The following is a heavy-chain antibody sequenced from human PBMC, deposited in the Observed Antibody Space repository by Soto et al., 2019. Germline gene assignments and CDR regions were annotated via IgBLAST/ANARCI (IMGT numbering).Heavy chain of an antibody. CDR2: INHSGST. CDR1: GGSFSGYY. D-gene: IGHD4-4*01. Sequence: SETLSLTCAVYGGSFSGYYWSWIRQPPGKGLEWIGEINHSGSTNYNPSLKSRVTISVDTSKNQFSLKLSSVTAADTAVYYCARDSRSNYYYYGMDVWGQGTTVTVPS. J-gene: IGHJ6*02. CDR3: ARDSRSNYYYYGMDV. V-gene: IGHV4-34*01.